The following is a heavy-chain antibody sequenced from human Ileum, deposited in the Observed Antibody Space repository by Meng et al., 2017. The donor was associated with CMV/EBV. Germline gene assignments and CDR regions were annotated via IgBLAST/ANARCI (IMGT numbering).Heavy chain of an antibody. CDR1: GFTFSDYY. J-gene: IGHJ6*02. V-gene: IGHV3-11*01. CDR3: ARDLDQSARISYGMDV. CDR2: ISSSGSTI. Sequence: GGSLRLSCAASGFTFSDYYMSWIRQAPGKGLEWVSYISSSGSTIYYADSVKGRFTISRDNAKNSLYLQMNSLRAEDTAVYYCARDLDQSARISYGMDVWGQGTTVTVSS.